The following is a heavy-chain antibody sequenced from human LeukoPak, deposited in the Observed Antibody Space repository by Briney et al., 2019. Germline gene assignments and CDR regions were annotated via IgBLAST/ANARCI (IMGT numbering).Heavy chain of an antibody. D-gene: IGHD3-10*01. V-gene: IGHV3-43*02. J-gene: IGHJ4*02. CDR1: GFTFDDYA. Sequence: GGSLRLSCAASGFTFDDYAMHWVRQAPGMGLEWVSLISGDSDYTYYADSVKGRFTISRDNSKNSLYLQMNTLRTEDNALYYCAKGHGSRTGDFEYWGQGTLVTVSS. CDR2: ISGDSDYT. CDR3: AKGHGSRTGDFEY.